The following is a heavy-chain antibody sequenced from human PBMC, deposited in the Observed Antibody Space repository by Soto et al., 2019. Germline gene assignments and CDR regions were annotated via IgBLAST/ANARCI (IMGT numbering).Heavy chain of an antibody. V-gene: IGHV4-4*07. J-gene: IGHJ3*02. CDR3: ARDIPYSSGWYARVDAFDI. D-gene: IGHD6-19*01. Sequence: QVQLQESGPGLVKPSETLSLTCTVSGGSISSYYWSWIRQPAGKGLEWIGRIYTSGSTNYNPSLKSRVTMSVDTSKNQFSLKLSSVTAADTAVYYCARDIPYSSGWYARVDAFDIWGQGTMVTVSS. CDR2: IYTSGST. CDR1: GGSISSYY.